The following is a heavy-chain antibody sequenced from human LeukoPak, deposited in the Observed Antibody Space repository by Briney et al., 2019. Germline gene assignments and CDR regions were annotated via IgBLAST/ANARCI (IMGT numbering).Heavy chain of an antibody. J-gene: IGHJ6*03. CDR3: ARDGGSSGWYASYYYYYYMDV. CDR1: GGSMRSSNFY. D-gene: IGHD6-19*01. Sequence: SETLSLTCTVSGGSMRSSNFYWGWIRQPPGKGLEWIGRIYTSGSTNYNPSLKSRVTISVDTSKNQFSLKLSSVTAADTAVYYCARDGGSSGWYASYYYYYYMDVWGKGTTVTISS. CDR2: IYTSGST. V-gene: IGHV4-61*02.